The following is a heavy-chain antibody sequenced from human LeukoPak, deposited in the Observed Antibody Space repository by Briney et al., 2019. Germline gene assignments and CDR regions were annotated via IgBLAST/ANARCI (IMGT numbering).Heavy chain of an antibody. V-gene: IGHV4-59*01. CDR2: IYYSGST. CDR3: ARRHSGSYHH. Sequence: SETLSLTCTVSGGSISSYYWSWIRQPPGKGLEWIGYIYYSGSTNYNPSLKSRVAISVDTSKNQFSLKLSSVTAADTAVYYCARRHSGSYHHWGQGTLVTVSS. J-gene: IGHJ5*02. CDR1: GGSISSYY. D-gene: IGHD1-26*01.